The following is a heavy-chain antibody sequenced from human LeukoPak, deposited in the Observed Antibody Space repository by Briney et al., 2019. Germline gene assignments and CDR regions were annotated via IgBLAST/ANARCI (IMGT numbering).Heavy chain of an antibody. J-gene: IGHJ4*02. CDR2: TNEHGTSI. CDR1: GFSFSNYW. D-gene: IGHD3-3*01. Sequence: GGSLRLSCAASGFSFSNYWFHWVRQAPGEGLVWVSRTNEHGTSINYADSVKGRFTISRDIAKNTLYLQMNSLRAEDTGVYYCAKDHYWSIDYWGRGTLVTVSS. V-gene: IGHV3-74*01. CDR3: AKDHYWSIDY.